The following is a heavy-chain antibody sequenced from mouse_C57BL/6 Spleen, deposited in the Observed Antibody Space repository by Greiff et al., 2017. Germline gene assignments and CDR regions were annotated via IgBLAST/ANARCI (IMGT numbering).Heavy chain of an antibody. Sequence: VQLQQPGAELVKPGASVKLSCKASGYTFTSYWMHWVKQRPGQGLEWIGMIHPNSGSTNYNEKFKSKATLTVDKSSSTAYMQLSSLTSEGSAVYYWARDDCGSSQFADWRHATLVTLSA. CDR3: ARDDCGSSQFAD. D-gene: IGHD1-1*01. CDR2: IHPNSGST. CDR1: GYTFTSYW. V-gene: IGHV1-64*01. J-gene: IGHJ3*01.